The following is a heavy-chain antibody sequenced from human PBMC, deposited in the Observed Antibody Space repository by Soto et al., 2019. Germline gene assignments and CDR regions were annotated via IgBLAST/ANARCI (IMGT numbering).Heavy chain of an antibody. CDR1: GFTFSSYA. V-gene: IGHV3-23*01. J-gene: IGHJ4*02. Sequence: EVQLLESGGGLVQPGGSLRLSCAASGFTFSSYAMSWVRQAPGKGLEWVSAISGSGGSTYYADSVKGRFTISRDNSKNPLCLQNSILRADYSAVYFCARGSKDSYHGSRIFDFWCRGTLVTFAS. CDR3: ARGSKDSYHGSRIFDF. CDR2: ISGSGGST. D-gene: IGHD1-26*01.